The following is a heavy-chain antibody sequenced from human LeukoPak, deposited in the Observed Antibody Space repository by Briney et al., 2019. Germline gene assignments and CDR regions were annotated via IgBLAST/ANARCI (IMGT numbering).Heavy chain of an antibody. D-gene: IGHD3-3*01. J-gene: IGHJ3*02. V-gene: IGHV1-69*13. CDR1: GGTFSSYA. CDR3: ARTITIFGVVPDAFDI. Sequence: ASVKVSCKASGGTFSSYAISWVRQAPGQGLEWMGGIIPIFGTANYAQKFQGRVTITADESTSTAYMELSSLRSEDTAVYYCARTITIFGVVPDAFDIWGQGTMVTVSS. CDR2: IIPIFGTA.